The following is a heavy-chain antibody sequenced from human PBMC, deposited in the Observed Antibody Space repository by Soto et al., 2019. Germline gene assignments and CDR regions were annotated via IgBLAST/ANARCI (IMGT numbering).Heavy chain of an antibody. CDR2: IIPIFGTA. D-gene: IGHD3-3*01. CDR1: GGTFSSYT. J-gene: IGHJ6*02. Sequence: SVKVSCKASGGTFSSYTISWVRQAPGQGLEWMGGIIPIFGTANYAQKFQGRVTITADESTSTAYMELSSLRSEDTAVYYCASIDFWSGPGSSYYYGMDVWGQGTTVTVSS. CDR3: ASIDFWSGPGSSYYYGMDV. V-gene: IGHV1-69*13.